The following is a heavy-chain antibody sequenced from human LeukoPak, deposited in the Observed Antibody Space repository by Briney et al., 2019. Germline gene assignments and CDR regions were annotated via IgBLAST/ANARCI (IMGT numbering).Heavy chain of an antibody. Sequence: ASVKVSCKASGYTFTGYYMHWVRQAPGQGLEWMGWINPNSGGTNYAQKFQGRVTMTRDTSISTAYMELSRLRSDDTAVYYCARVIRVVVPAAMAGDYYYYGMDVWGQGTTVTVSS. J-gene: IGHJ6*02. V-gene: IGHV1-2*02. D-gene: IGHD2-2*01. CDR1: GYTFTGYY. CDR2: INPNSGGT. CDR3: ARVIRVVVPAAMAGDYYYYGMDV.